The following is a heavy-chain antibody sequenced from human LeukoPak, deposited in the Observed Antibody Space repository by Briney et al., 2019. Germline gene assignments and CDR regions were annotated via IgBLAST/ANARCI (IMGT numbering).Heavy chain of an antibody. D-gene: IGHD3-3*01. V-gene: IGHV4-61*01. Sequence: PSETLSLTCTVSGYSINSGYYWSWIRQPPGKGLEWIGYVYYSGSTNYNPSLKSRVTISVDTSKNQFSLKLSSVTAADTAVYYCARVGVSDFWSGYYKAFDIWGQGTMVTVSS. CDR2: VYYSGST. CDR1: GYSINSGYY. CDR3: ARVGVSDFWSGYYKAFDI. J-gene: IGHJ3*02.